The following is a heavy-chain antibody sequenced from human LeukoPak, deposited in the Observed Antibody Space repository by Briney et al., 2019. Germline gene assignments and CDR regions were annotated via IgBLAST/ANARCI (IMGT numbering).Heavy chain of an antibody. D-gene: IGHD5-24*01. V-gene: IGHV4-39*01. CDR2: IYYAGST. J-gene: IGHJ4*02. CDR3: ARHVKMSTKKIDY. Sequence: PSETLSLTCTVSGGSISSSSYHWGWIRQTPGKGLEWIGNIYYAGSTYYNPSLKSRVAMSVDTSKNQFSLKLSSVTAADTAVYYCARHVKMSTKKIDYWGQGTLVTVSS. CDR1: GGSISSSSYH.